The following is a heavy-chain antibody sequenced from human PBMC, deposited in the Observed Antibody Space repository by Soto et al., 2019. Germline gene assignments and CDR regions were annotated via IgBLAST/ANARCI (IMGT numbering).Heavy chain of an antibody. V-gene: IGHV4-34*01. CDR3: HEDGYNSHFDY. CDR2: INHSGST. CDR1: GGSIDSDDYY. D-gene: IGHD5-12*01. Sequence: PSETLSLTXTVSGGSIDSDDYYWSWIRQPPGKGLEWIGEINHSGSTNYNPSLKSRVTISVDTSKNQFSLKLSSVTAADTAVYYCHEDGYNSHFDYWGQGTLVTVSS. J-gene: IGHJ4*02.